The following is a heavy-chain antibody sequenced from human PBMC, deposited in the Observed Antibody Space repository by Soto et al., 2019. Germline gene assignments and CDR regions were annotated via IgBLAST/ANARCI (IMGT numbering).Heavy chain of an antibody. CDR2: INHSGST. J-gene: IGHJ4*02. D-gene: IGHD2-2*01. V-gene: IGHV4-34*01. Sequence: SETLSLTCAVYGGSFSGYYWSWIRQPPGKGLEWIGEINHSGSTNYNPSLKSRVTISVDTSKNQFSLKLSSVTAADTAVYYCARNTTGYCGTSTCYAVLDYWGQGTLVTVSS. CDR1: GGSFSGYY. CDR3: ARNTTGYCGTSTCYAVLDY.